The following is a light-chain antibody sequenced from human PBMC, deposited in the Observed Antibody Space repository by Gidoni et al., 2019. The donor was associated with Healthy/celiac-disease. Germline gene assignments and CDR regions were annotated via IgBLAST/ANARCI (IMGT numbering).Light chain of an antibody. CDR3: CSYAGSSTRNYV. CDR2: EGS. CDR1: SSDVGSYNL. J-gene: IGLJ1*01. V-gene: IGLV2-23*01. Sequence: QSALTQPASVSGSPGQSITISCTGTSSDVGSYNLVSWYQQHPGKAPKLMIYEGSKRPSGVSNRFSCSKSGNTASLTISGLQAEDEADYYCCSYAGSSTRNYVFGTGTKVTVL.